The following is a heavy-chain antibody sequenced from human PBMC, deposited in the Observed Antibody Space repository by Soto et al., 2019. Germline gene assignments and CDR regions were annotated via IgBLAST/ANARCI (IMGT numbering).Heavy chain of an antibody. CDR1: GDSISSGGYS. J-gene: IGHJ4*02. CDR2: IYHSGST. CDR3: ARDHGDYHDY. V-gene: IGHV4-30-2*01. D-gene: IGHD4-17*01. Sequence: SETLSLTCTVSGDSISSGGYSWSWIRQPPGKGLEWIGYIYHSGSTYYNPSLKSRVTISVDRSKNQFSLKLSSVTAADTAVYYCARDHGDYHDYWGQGTLVTVSS.